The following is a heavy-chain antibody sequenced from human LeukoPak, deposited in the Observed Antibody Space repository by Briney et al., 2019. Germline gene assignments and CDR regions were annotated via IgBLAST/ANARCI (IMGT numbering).Heavy chain of an antibody. CDR3: ATTTIFGVVIINDAFDI. CDR1: GYTLTELS. J-gene: IGHJ3*02. Sequence: ALVKVSCKVSGYTLTELSMHWVRQAPGKGLEWMGGFDPEDGETIYAQKFQGRVTMTEDTSTDTAYMELSSLRSEDTAVYYCATTTIFGVVIINDAFDIWGQGTMVTVSS. CDR2: FDPEDGET. D-gene: IGHD3-3*01. V-gene: IGHV1-24*01.